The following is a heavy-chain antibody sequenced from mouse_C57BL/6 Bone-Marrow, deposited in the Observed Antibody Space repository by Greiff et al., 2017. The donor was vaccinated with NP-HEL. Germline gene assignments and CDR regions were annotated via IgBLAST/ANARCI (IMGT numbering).Heavy chain of an antibody. Sequence: EVKLVESGGGLVKPGGSLKLSCAASGFTFSDYGMHWVRQAPEKGLEWVAYISSGSSTIYYADTVKGRFTISRDNAKNTLFLQMTSLRSEDTAMYYCASDYYSNYPGYYAMDYWGQGTSVTVSS. CDR3: ASDYYSNYPGYYAMDY. D-gene: IGHD2-5*01. V-gene: IGHV5-17*01. CDR2: ISSGSSTI. CDR1: GFTFSDYG. J-gene: IGHJ4*01.